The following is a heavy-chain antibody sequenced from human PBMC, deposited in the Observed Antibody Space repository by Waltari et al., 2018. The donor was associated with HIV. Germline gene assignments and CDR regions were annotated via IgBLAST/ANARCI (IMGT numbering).Heavy chain of an antibody. CDR1: GSTFSIYG. CDR2: ISYDGSNK. CDR3: AKTGYGDYGRDD. Sequence: QVQLGESGGGVVQPGWSRRLSCAASGSTFSIYGMHWARQAPGKGLEWVAVISYDGSNKFYTDSVKGRFTISRDNSKNTRYLQMNSLRAEDTAVYYCAKTGYGDYGRDDWGQGTLVTVSS. V-gene: IGHV3-30*18. J-gene: IGHJ4*02. D-gene: IGHD4-17*01.